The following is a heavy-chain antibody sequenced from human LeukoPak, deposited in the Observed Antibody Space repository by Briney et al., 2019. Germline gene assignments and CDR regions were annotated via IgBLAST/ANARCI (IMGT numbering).Heavy chain of an antibody. CDR2: IYSSSTI. CDR3: ARGPYDHGEYIDY. CDR1: GFPFSEYS. D-gene: IGHD4-17*01. Sequence: GGSLRLSCAASGFPFSEYSMNWVRQAPGKGVEWVSYIYSSSTIYYADSVKGRFTISRDNAKNSLYLQLNSLRAEDTAVYYCARGPYDHGEYIDYWGQGTLVTVSS. V-gene: IGHV3-69-1*01. J-gene: IGHJ4*02.